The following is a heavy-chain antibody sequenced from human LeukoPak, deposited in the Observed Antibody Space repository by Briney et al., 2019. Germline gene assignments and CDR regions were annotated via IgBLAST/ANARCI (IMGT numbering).Heavy chain of an antibody. Sequence: PSQTLSLTCTVSGGSISSTIYYWGWIRQPPGKGLEWIGSIYDSGSTYYHPSLKSRVTISVDTSKNQFSLKLSSVTAADTAVYYCARHEAVARRGPYYYYYMDVWGKGTTVTISS. CDR3: ARHEAVARRGPYYYYYMDV. D-gene: IGHD6-19*01. CDR1: GGSISSTIYY. J-gene: IGHJ6*03. V-gene: IGHV4-39*07. CDR2: IYDSGST.